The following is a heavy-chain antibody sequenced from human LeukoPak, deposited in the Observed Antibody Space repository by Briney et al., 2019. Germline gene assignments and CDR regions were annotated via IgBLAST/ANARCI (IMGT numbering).Heavy chain of an antibody. CDR3: ARDPSVLLWFGESWDGMDV. J-gene: IGHJ6*02. CDR2: IWYDGSNK. D-gene: IGHD3-10*01. CDR1: GFTVSSDY. V-gene: IGHV3-33*08. Sequence: GGSLRLSCAASGFTVSSDYVSWVRQAPGKGLEWVAVIWYDGSNKYYADSVKGRFTISRDNSKNTLYLQMNSLRAEDTAVYYCARDPSVLLWFGESWDGMDVWGQGTTVTVSS.